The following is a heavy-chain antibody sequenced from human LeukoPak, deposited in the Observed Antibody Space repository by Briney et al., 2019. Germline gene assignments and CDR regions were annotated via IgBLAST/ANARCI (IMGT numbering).Heavy chain of an antibody. CDR1: GYTFTGYY. J-gene: IGHJ3*02. Sequence: ASVKVSCKASGYTFTGYYTHWVRQAPGQGLEWMGWINPNSGGTNYAQKFQGRVTMTRDTSISTAYMELSRLRSDDTAVYYCARAGPTGPRDAFDIWGQGTMVTVSS. V-gene: IGHV1-2*02. CDR2: INPNSGGT. CDR3: ARAGPTGPRDAFDI. D-gene: IGHD1-14*01.